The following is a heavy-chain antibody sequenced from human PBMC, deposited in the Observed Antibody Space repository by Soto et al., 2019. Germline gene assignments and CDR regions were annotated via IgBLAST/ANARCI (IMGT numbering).Heavy chain of an antibody. J-gene: IGHJ4*02. D-gene: IGHD2-8*01. Sequence: EVQLVESGGGLATPGGSLRLSCAASGFTFSNDWMNWVRQAPGKGLEWVGRIKTKFDGGTTDYAAPVTGRFFISRDDSQNMLFLQMKSLKTEDTAVYYCMTHAVINGRGHWGQGTLVTVAP. CDR3: MTHAVINGRGH. V-gene: IGHV3-15*01. CDR1: GFTFSNDW. CDR2: IKTKFDGGTT.